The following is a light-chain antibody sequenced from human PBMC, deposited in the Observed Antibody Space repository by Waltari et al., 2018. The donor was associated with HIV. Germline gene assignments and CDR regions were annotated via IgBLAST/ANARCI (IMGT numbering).Light chain of an antibody. Sequence: QSALTQPPSASGSPGQPLTISCTGTSRDVGGYNSASWYQQHPGKAPKLMIYEVSKRPSGVPDRFSGSKSGNTASLTVSGLQAEDEADYYCSSYAGSSNVVFGGGTKLTVL. V-gene: IGLV2-8*01. CDR1: SRDVGGYNS. CDR2: EVS. CDR3: SSYAGSSNVV. J-gene: IGLJ2*01.